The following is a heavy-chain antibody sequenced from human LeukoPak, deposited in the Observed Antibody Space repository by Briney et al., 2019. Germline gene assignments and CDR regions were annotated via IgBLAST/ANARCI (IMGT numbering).Heavy chain of an antibody. V-gene: IGHV3-33*06. Sequence: GGSQRLSCAASGFTFSHYGLHWVRQAPGKGLEWVAVIWYDGSNKYYADSVKGRFTISRDNSKNTLYLQMNSLRAEDTAVYYCAKSIAAAASYYFDYWGQGTLVTVSS. CDR2: IWYDGSNK. CDR3: AKSIAAAASYYFDY. D-gene: IGHD6-13*01. CDR1: GFTFSHYG. J-gene: IGHJ4*02.